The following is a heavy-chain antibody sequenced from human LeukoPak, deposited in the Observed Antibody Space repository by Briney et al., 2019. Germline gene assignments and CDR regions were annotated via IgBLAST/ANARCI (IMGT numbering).Heavy chain of an antibody. CDR3: ARGTTTVATSHYYYGMDV. CDR2: ISSSSSTI. CDR1: GFTFSSYS. D-gene: IGHD4-11*01. Sequence: GGSLRLSCAASGFTFSSYSMNWVRQAPGKGLEWVSYISSSSSTIYYADSVKGRFTISRDNAKNSLYLQMNSLRDEDTAVYYCARGTTTVATSHYYYGMDVWGQGTTVTVSS. V-gene: IGHV3-48*02. J-gene: IGHJ6*02.